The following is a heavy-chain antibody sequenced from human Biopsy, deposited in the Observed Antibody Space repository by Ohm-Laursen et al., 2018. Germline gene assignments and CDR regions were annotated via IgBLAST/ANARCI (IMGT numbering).Heavy chain of an antibody. CDR1: GGSISSGGSY. CDR2: IFNSANT. J-gene: IGHJ5*02. D-gene: IGHD3-22*01. Sequence: TLSLTCIVSGGSISSGGSYWSWIRQRPGEGLEWIGYIFNSANTYYNPSLKNLITISGDTSKNQFSLKLNSVTAADTAVYYCARGDYFDSNGYFWFDPWGQGTLVTVSS. CDR3: ARGDYFDSNGYFWFDP. V-gene: IGHV4-31*01.